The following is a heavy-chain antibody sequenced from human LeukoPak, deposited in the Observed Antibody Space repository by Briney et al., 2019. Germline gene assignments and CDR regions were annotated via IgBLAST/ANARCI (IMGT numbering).Heavy chain of an antibody. CDR1: GGTFSSYA. V-gene: IGHV1-69*06. J-gene: IGHJ6*04. CDR2: IIPIFGTA. D-gene: IGHD5-12*01. Sequence: SVKVSCKASGGTFSSYAIGWVRQAPGQGLEWMGGIIPIFGTANYAQKFQGRVTITADKSTSTAYMELSSLRSEDTAVYYCARNNGYTMSGLMDVWGKGTTVTVSS. CDR3: ARNNGYTMSGLMDV.